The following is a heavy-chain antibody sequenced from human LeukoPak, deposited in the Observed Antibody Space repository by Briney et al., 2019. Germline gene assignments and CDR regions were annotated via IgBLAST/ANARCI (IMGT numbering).Heavy chain of an antibody. CDR2: ISWNSGSI. V-gene: IGHV3-9*01. CDR1: GFTFDDYA. D-gene: IGHD6-13*01. J-gene: IGHJ4*02. CDR3: AKGGVYSGNYFDY. Sequence: GGSLRLSCAASGFTFDDYAMHWVRQAPGKGLEWVSGISWNSGSIGYADSVKGRFTISRDNAKNSLYLQMNSLRAEDTALYYCAKGGVYSGNYFDYWGQGTLVTVSS.